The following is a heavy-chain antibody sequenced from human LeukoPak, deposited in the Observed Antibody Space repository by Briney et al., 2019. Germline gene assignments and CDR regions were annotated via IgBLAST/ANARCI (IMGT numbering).Heavy chain of an antibody. CDR2: ISYDGSNK. J-gene: IGHJ4*02. D-gene: IGHD3-10*01. CDR3: ARDNYGSDY. Sequence: PGRSLRLSCAASGFTFSNYAMHWVSQAPGKGLEWVAVISYDGSNKYYADSVKGRFTISRDNSKNTLYLQVNSLRAEDTAVYYCARDNYGSDYWGQGTLVTVSS. CDR1: GFTFSNYA. V-gene: IGHV3-30-3*01.